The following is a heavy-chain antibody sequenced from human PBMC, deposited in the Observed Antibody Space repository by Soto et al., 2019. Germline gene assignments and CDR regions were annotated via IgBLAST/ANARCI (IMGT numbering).Heavy chain of an antibody. CDR1: DGSISSDDHY. V-gene: IGHV4-30-4*01. Sequence: QVQLQESGPGLVKSSQTLSLTCTVSDGSISSDDHYWSWIRQPPGKGLEWVGFIHYGGGTYYNPALKSRVTISVDTSKNQFSLKLSSVTAADTAVYYCARGDYGSGSGDLSNYYFDYWGQGTLVSVSS. D-gene: IGHD3-10*01. CDR3: ARGDYGSGSGDLSNYYFDY. CDR2: IHYGGGT. J-gene: IGHJ4*02.